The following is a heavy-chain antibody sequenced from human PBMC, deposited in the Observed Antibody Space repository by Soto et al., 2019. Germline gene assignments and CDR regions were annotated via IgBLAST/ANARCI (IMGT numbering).Heavy chain of an antibody. D-gene: IGHD4-17*01. CDR2: ISWNSGSI. Sequence: EVQLVESGGGLVQPGRSLRLSCAASGFTFDDYAMHWVRQAPGKGLEWVSGISWNSGSIGYAESVKGRFTISRDNAKNSLYLQMNSLRAEDTALYYCAKDKGRSTVTPYFDYWGQGTLVTVSS. J-gene: IGHJ4*02. CDR3: AKDKGRSTVTPYFDY. V-gene: IGHV3-9*01. CDR1: GFTFDDYA.